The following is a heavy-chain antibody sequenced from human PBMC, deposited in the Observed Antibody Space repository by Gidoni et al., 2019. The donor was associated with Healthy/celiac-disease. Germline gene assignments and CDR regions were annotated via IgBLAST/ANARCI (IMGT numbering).Heavy chain of an antibody. D-gene: IGHD2-2*02. J-gene: IGHJ6*02. CDR2: INHSGST. CDR3: AIPARLGYCSSTSCYNRNYYYYYGMDV. CDR1: GGSFSGYY. Sequence: QAQLQPWGAGLLKPSETLSLTSPVYGGSFSGYYWCWIRQPPGKGLEWIGEINHSGSTNYNPSLKSRVNISVDTSKNQFSLKLSSVTAADTAVYYCAIPARLGYCSSTSCYNRNYYYYYGMDVWGQGTTVTVSS. V-gene: IGHV4-34*01.